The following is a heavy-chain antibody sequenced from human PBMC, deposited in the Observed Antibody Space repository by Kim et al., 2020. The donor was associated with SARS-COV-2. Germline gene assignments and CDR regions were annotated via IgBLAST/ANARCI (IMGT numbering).Heavy chain of an antibody. J-gene: IGHJ5*02. V-gene: IGHV1-18*04. D-gene: IGHD3-10*01. CDR1: GYTFTNYG. CDR3: ARDYYYGSGSYFVPEPRRTNWFAP. Sequence: ASVKVSCKASGYTFTNYGITWVRQAPGQGLEWMGWVSTDNGDTKYAQKFQDRVTLTTDTSTNTAHLELRSLRPDDTALYYCARDYYYGSGSYFVPEPRRTNWFAPGGQGTLASVSS. CDR2: VSTDNGDT.